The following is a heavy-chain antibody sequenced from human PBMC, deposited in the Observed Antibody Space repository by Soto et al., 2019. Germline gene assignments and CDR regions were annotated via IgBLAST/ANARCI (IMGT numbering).Heavy chain of an antibody. J-gene: IGHJ6*02. V-gene: IGHV5-51*01. CDR3: AINYYDSNGFSFYYPMDV. CDR1: GYRSSNYW. D-gene: IGHD3-22*01. Sequence: GASLKISCKVSGYRSSNYWVNWVRQMPGRGLEWMGVIYPGDSDTRYSPSFQGQVTISVDKSINTAYLQWSSLTASDTAMYYCAINYYDSNGFSFYYPMDVWGQGTAVTVSS. CDR2: IYPGDSDT.